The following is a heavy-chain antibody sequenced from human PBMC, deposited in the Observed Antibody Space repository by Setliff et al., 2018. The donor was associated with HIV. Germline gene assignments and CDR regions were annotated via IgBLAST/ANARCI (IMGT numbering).Heavy chain of an antibody. V-gene: IGHV1-3*01. CDR2: IHAGSGDT. CDR3: ARDHPGIAY. Sequence: ASVKVSCKASGGSFSSYALHWVRQAPGQRLEWMGWIHAGSGDTQYSQKFQGRVTITRDTSASTVYMELSSLRSEDTAMYYCARDHPGIAYWGQGTMVTVSS. J-gene: IGHJ4*02. CDR1: GGSFSSYA.